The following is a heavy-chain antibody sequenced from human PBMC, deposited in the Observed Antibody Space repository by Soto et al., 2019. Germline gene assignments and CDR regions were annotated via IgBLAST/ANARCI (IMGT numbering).Heavy chain of an antibody. J-gene: IGHJ4*02. CDR2: ISGGGETT. CDR1: GFTFSSYA. D-gene: IGHD3-10*01. Sequence: EVQLLESGGGLVQPGGSLRLSCAASGFTFSSYAMWWVRQAPGKGLECVSAISGGGETTYYADSVKGRFTISRDNSKNTLHLQMNSLRAEDTAVYYCAFNSGSGSYYFDYWGQGTLVNVSS. CDR3: AFNSGSGSYYFDY. V-gene: IGHV3-23*01.